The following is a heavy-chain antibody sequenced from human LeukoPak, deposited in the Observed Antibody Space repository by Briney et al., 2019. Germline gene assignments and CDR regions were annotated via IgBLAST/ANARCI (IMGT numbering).Heavy chain of an antibody. D-gene: IGHD1-20*01. J-gene: IGHJ4*02. V-gene: IGHV3-23*01. CDR2: ISGSGGSI. CDR3: ARALTGTRPDDY. CDR1: GFTFSSYA. Sequence: GGSLRLSCAASGFTFSSYAMSWVRQAPGKGLKWVSAISGSGGSIYYADSVEGRFTISRDNSKNTLYLQMNSLRAEDTAVYYCARALTGTRPDDYWGQGTLVTVSS.